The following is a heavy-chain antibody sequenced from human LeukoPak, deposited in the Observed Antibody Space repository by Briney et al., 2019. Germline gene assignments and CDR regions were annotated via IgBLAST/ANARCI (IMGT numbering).Heavy chain of an antibody. D-gene: IGHD1-26*01. CDR2: TLYDGTNQ. V-gene: IGHV3-30*02. Sequence: GGSLRLSCVASGFTLSSYGMHWVRQAPGKGLEWVAFTLYDGTNQRYSDTVKGRFTISRDNSMNMVFLQMNSLRAEDTAVYYCAKVGATSEDYWGQGTLVTVSS. CDR1: GFTLSSYG. CDR3: AKVGATSEDY. J-gene: IGHJ4*02.